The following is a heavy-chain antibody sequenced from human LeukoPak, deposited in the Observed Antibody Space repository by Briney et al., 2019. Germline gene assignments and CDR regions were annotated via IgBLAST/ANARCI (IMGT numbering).Heavy chain of an antibody. V-gene: IGHV3-21*01. CDR2: ISSSSYI. D-gene: IGHD3-22*01. J-gene: IGHJ6*02. CDR3: ARESHYDSIYYGMDV. CDR1: GFTFSSYS. Sequence: GGSLRLSCAASGFTFSSYSMNWVRQAPGMGLEWVSSISSSSYIYYADSVKGRFTISRDNAKNSLYLQMNSLRAEDTAVYYCARESHYDSIYYGMDVWGQGTTVTVSS.